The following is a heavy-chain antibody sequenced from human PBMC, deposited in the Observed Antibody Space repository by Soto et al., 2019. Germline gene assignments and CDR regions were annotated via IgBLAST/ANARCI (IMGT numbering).Heavy chain of an antibody. CDR2: ISAYNGNT. CDR3: ARVFWSSRDYVCWFDP. CDR1: GYTFTSYG. Sequence: QVQLVQSGAEVKNSGASVKVSCKASGYTFTSYGISWVRQAPGQGLEWMGWISAYNGNTNYAQKLQGRVTMTTDTSTSTAYMELRSLRSDDTAVYYCARVFWSSRDYVCWFDPWGQGTLVTVSS. D-gene: IGHD4-17*01. V-gene: IGHV1-18*01. J-gene: IGHJ5*02.